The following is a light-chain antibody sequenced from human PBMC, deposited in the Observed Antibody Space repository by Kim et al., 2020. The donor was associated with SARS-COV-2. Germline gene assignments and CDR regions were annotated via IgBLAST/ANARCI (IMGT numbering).Light chain of an antibody. CDR3: QQHISYPLT. Sequence: DIQMTQSPSTLSASVGDRVTITCRASQSIGDSVAWCQQKPGKAPKLLIYKASTLQSGVPSRFSGSGSGTEFILTISSLQPDDFATYYCQQHISYPLTFGGGTTLEI. J-gene: IGKJ4*01. CDR1: QSIGDS. CDR2: KAS. V-gene: IGKV1-5*03.